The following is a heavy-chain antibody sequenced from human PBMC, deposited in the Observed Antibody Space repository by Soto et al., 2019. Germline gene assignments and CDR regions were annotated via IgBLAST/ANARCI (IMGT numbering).Heavy chain of an antibody. J-gene: IGHJ2*01. D-gene: IGHD2-15*01. Sequence: QVQLVQSGAEVKKPGSSVKVSCKASGGTFSSYAISWVRQAPGQGLEWMGGIIPIFGTANYAQKFQGRVTVTAYESTSIAYMDLSILRSEDTVVYYCARQKSPYCIGTSFHIVWYFDLWGRGTLVTVSS. CDR2: IIPIFGTA. CDR1: GGTFSSYA. CDR3: ARQKSPYCIGTSFHIVWYFDL. V-gene: IGHV1-69*12.